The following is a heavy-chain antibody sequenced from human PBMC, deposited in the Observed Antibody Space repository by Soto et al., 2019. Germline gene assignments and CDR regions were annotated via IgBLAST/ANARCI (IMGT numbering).Heavy chain of an antibody. D-gene: IGHD3-22*01. Sequence: GGSLRLSCAASGFTFSSYWMHWVRQPPGQGLVWVSRINSDGSSTSYAGSVKGRFTISRDNAKNTLYLQMNSLRAEDTAVYYCARATINNRYPGPLYDRYLDFDYWGQGTLVTVSS. V-gene: IGHV3-74*01. CDR2: INSDGSST. CDR1: GFTFSSYW. CDR3: ARATINNRYPGPLYDRYLDFDY. J-gene: IGHJ4*02.